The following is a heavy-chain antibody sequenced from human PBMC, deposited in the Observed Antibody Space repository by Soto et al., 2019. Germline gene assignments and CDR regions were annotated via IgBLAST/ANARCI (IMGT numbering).Heavy chain of an antibody. CDR2: IYWADDK. CDR3: VYGATSINPGYEV. Sequence: QITLKESGPTLVKPTQTLTLTCTCSGFSVRSSGVAVGWIRQPPGKALEWLALIYWADDKRYSPSQKNSLTITRDTSKNQVVLTMTNMYPVDTGTYLCVYGATSINPGYEVWCQGILGSVPS. V-gene: IGHV2-5*04. D-gene: IGHD2-2*03. CDR1: GFSVRSSGVA. J-gene: IGHJ4*02.